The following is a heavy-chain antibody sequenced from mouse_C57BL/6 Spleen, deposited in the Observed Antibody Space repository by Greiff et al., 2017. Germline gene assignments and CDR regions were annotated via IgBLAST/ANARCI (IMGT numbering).Heavy chain of an antibody. CDR2: IYPSDSET. D-gene: IGHD1-1*01. Sequence: VQLQQPGAELVRPGSSVKLSCKASGYTFTSYWMDWVKQRPGQGLEWIGNIYPSDSETHYNQKFKDKATLTVDKSSSTAYMQRSSLTSEDSAVYYCARGGYGPYYFDYWGQGTTLTVSS. V-gene: IGHV1-61*01. J-gene: IGHJ2*01. CDR3: ARGGYGPYYFDY. CDR1: GYTFTSYW.